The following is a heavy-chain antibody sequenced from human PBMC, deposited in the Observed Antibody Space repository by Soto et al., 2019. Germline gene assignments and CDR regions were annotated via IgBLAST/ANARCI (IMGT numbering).Heavy chain of an antibody. CDR2: ISSSSSYI. Sequence: PGGSLRLSCAASGFTFSSYSMNWVRQAPGKGLEWVSSISSSSSYIYYADSVKGRFTISRDNAKNSLYLQMNSLRAEDTAVYYCASYCTNGVCYLHWGQGTLVTVSS. J-gene: IGHJ4*02. V-gene: IGHV3-21*01. D-gene: IGHD2-8*01. CDR1: GFTFSSYS. CDR3: ASYCTNGVCYLH.